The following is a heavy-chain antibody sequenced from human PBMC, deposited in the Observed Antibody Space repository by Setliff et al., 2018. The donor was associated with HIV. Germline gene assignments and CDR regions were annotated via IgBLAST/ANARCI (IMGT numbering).Heavy chain of an antibody. CDR2: INTSGST. CDR3: ARVWEFIDTYCMDV. V-gene: IGHV4-38-2*01. J-gene: IGHJ6*02. D-gene: IGHD3-10*01. CDR1: GYSISSGYY. Sequence: KPSETLSLTCAVSGYSISSGYYWGWIRQPPGKGLEWIGHINTSGSTKYNPSLKSRLTMSVDSSGNQFSLDLTSVTAADTAVYYCARVWEFIDTYCMDVWGQGTLVTVSS.